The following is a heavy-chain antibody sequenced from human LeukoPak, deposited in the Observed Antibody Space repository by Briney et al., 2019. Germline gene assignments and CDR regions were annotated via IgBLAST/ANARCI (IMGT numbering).Heavy chain of an antibody. J-gene: IGHJ6*02. CDR1: GGSFSGYY. V-gene: IGHV4-34*01. D-gene: IGHD3-22*01. CDR3: ARDRDDSSGYSNYYYYYGMDV. Sequence: SETLSLTCAVYGGSFSGYYWSWIRQPPGKGLEWIGEINHSGSTNYNPSLKSRVTMSVDTSKNQFSLKLSSVTAADTAVYYCARDRDDSSGYSNYYYYYGMDVWGQGTTVTVSS. CDR2: INHSGST.